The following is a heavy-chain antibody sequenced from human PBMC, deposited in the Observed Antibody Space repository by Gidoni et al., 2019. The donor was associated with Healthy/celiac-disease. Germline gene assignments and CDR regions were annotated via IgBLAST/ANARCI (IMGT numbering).Heavy chain of an antibody. Sequence: QVQLQQWGAGLLKPSETLSLTCAVYGGSFSGYYWSWIRQPPGKGLEWIGEINHSGSTNYNPSLKSRVTISVDTSKNQFSLKLSSVTAADTAVYYCARGLRQAMARYWGQGTLVTVSS. D-gene: IGHD5-18*01. CDR2: INHSGST. CDR1: GGSFSGYY. CDR3: ARGLRQAMARY. V-gene: IGHV4-34*01. J-gene: IGHJ4*02.